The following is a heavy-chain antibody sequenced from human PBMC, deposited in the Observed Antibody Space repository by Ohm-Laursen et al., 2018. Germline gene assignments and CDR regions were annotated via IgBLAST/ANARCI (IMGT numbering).Heavy chain of an antibody. CDR1: GFTFSNYD. V-gene: IGHV3-33*01. CDR3: ARDRRRWLPDY. Sequence: LSCAASGFTFSNYDIHWVRQAPGKGLEWVAVIWSDGSNKYYADSVKGRFTISRDNSKSTLSLQMNSLRAEDTAVYYCARDRRRWLPDYWGQGTLVTVSS. D-gene: IGHD5-24*01. CDR2: IWSDGSNK. J-gene: IGHJ4*01.